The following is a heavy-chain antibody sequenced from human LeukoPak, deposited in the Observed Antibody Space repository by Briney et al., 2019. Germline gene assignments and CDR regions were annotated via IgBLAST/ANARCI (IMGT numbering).Heavy chain of an antibody. V-gene: IGHV3-15*01. D-gene: IGHD4-17*01. CDR1: GFTFSNTW. CDR2: IKRIIDGGTT. J-gene: IGHJ4*02. CDR3: AAQGGSGDLRY. Sequence: GGSLRLSCAASGFTFSNTWMNWVRQAPGKGREWVGRIKRIIDGGTTDYAAPVKGRFTVSRDDSINTLYLQMSSLKTEDTAVYYCAAQGGSGDLRYWGQGTLVTVSS.